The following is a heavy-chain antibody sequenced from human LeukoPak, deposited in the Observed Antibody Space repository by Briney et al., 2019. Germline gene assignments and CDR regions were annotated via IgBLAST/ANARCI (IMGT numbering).Heavy chain of an antibody. V-gene: IGHV1-69-2*01. Sequence: ASVKVSCKASGYSFTDYFIHWIQQAPGKGIEWMGRLDPEDGQTIYAKKFQGRVTITADTSTDTAYMELSSLRADDTAVYYCATPPPLRYYWGHGTQVTVSS. CDR1: GYSFTDYF. J-gene: IGHJ4*01. CDR3: ATPPPLRYY. CDR2: LDPEDGQT.